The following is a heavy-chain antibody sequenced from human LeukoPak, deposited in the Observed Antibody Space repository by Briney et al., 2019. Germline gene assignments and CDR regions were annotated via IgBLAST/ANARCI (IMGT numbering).Heavy chain of an antibody. V-gene: IGHV4-59*01. J-gene: IGHJ3*01. CDR2: IYYSGST. CDR3: ARGTYNSSPPDL. D-gene: IGHD1-14*01. Sequence: SETLSLTCTVSGVSIRSNYWSWIRQPPGQGLESIGSIYYSGSTKYNPSLKSRVTILVDTSRNQFSLKLSSVTAADTAVYYCARGTYNSSPPDLWGQGTMVTVSS. CDR1: GVSIRSNY.